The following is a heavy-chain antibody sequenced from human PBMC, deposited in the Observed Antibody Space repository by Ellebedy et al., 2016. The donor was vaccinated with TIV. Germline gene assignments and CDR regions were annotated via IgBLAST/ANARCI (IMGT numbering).Heavy chain of an antibody. CDR1: GFTFSSYG. CDR2: IWYDGSNK. D-gene: IGHD3-9*01. CDR3: ARGRYFDWLLRSTLYYGMDV. J-gene: IGHJ6*02. V-gene: IGHV3-33*08. Sequence: GGSLRLSCAASGFTFSSYGMHWVRQAPGKGLEWVAVIWYDGSNKYYADSVKGRFTISKDNSKNTLYLQMNSLRAEDTAVYYCARGRYFDWLLRSTLYYGMDVWGQGTTVTVSS.